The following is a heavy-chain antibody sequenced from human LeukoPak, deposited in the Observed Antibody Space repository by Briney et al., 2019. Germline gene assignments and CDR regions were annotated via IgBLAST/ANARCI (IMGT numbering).Heavy chain of an antibody. Sequence: GRSLRLSCAASGFTFDDYAMHWVRQAPGKGLEWVSGISWNSGSIGYADSVKGRFTISRDNAKNSLYLQMNSLRAEDVALYYCAKDWGSSGSFDYWGQGTLVTVSS. J-gene: IGHJ4*02. D-gene: IGHD6-19*01. V-gene: IGHV3-9*03. CDR3: AKDWGSSGSFDY. CDR2: ISWNSGSI. CDR1: GFTFDDYA.